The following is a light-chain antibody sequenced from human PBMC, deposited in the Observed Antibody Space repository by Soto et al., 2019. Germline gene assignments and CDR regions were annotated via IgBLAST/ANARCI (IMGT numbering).Light chain of an antibody. Sequence: QLVLTQSPSASASLGASVKLTCTLSSEYSSYAIAWHHQQPEKGPRYLMKLNSDGRHSKGDGIPDRFSGSSSGAERYLTISSLQSEDEADYYCQTWTTGPTVLFGGGTKLTVL. V-gene: IGLV4-69*01. CDR1: SEYSSYA. J-gene: IGLJ2*01. CDR3: QTWTTGPTVL. CDR2: LNSDGRH.